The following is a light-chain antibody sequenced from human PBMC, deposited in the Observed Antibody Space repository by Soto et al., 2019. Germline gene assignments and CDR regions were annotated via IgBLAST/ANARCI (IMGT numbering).Light chain of an antibody. V-gene: IGLV2-8*01. Sequence: QSVLTQPPSASGSPGQSVTFSCTGTSSDVGTYDYVSWYQQYPGKAPKLLIYGVTRRPSGVPDRFSGSKSGNTAALTVSGPQAEDEAYYYCSSYAGRSMYVFGTGTKVTVL. J-gene: IGLJ1*01. CDR2: GVT. CDR1: SSDVGTYDY. CDR3: SSYAGRSMYV.